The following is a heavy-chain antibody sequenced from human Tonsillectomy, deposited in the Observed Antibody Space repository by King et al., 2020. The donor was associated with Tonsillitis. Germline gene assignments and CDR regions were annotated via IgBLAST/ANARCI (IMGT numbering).Heavy chain of an antibody. J-gene: IGHJ3*02. Sequence: VQLVESGGGLVQPGRSLRLSCAATGISFDDFGMNWVRQAPGKGLEWVSGISLNSVNIGYAESVKGRFTISRDNAKNSLYLQMNSLRPEDTAFYFCARSIVDYHDSSGYRGLIDIWGQGTMVTVSS. D-gene: IGHD3-22*01. V-gene: IGHV3-9*01. CDR2: ISLNSVNI. CDR1: GISFDDFG. CDR3: ARSIVDYHDSSGYRGLIDI.